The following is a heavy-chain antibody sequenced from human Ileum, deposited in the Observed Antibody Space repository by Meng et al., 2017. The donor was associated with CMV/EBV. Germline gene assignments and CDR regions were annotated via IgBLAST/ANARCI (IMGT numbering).Heavy chain of an antibody. J-gene: IGHJ4*02. CDR3: ARGTGSGSWLIDS. V-gene: IGHV3-30*04. D-gene: IGHD6-13*01. CDR2: IPFDGNNE. Sequence: GGSLRLSCAASGFTFSSHAMHWVRQAPGKGLEWVAVIPFDGNNEHYADSVKGRFTISRDNSKNTLYLQVNSLRPEDTGVYYCARGTGSGSWLIDSWGQGTLVTVSS. CDR1: GFTFSSHA.